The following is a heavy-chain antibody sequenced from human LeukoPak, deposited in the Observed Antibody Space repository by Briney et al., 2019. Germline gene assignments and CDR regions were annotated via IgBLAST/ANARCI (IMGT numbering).Heavy chain of an antibody. Sequence: GGSLRLSCAASGFTFSSYAMSWVRQAPGKGLEWVSAISGSGGSTYYADSVKGRFTISRDNSKNTLYLQMNSLRAEDTAVYYCAKDQNAMITPTYYFDYWGQGTLVAVFS. CDR1: GFTFSSYA. D-gene: IGHD3-16*01. V-gene: IGHV3-23*01. J-gene: IGHJ4*02. CDR2: ISGSGGST. CDR3: AKDQNAMITPTYYFDY.